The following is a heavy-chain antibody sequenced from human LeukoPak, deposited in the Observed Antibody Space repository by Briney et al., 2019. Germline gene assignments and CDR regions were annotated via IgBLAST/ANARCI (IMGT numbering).Heavy chain of an antibody. CDR1: GFTFSRYS. CDR2: ISSSSSYI. CDR3: ARDRLSYNWFDP. Sequence: GGSLRLSCAASGFTFSRYSMNWVRQAPGKGLEWVSSISSSSSYIYYADSVKGRFTISRDNAKNSLYLQMNSLRAEDTAVYYCARDRLSYNWFDPWGQGTLVTVSS. D-gene: IGHD3-16*02. J-gene: IGHJ5*02. V-gene: IGHV3-21*01.